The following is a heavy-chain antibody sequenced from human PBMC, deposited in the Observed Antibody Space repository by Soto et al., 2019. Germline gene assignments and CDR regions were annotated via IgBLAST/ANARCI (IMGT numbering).Heavy chain of an antibody. J-gene: IGHJ5*02. CDR3: VRGWNVPGWFDP. CDR1: GGSITSHF. Sequence: QVQLQESGPGLVKPSETLSLTCAVSGGSITSHFWTWIRQTPGTGLEFIGYIHHTGRTHYSPSLKSRVTRSMDTSKNLFSLNLTSLTAADTAVYYCVRGWNVPGWFDPWGQGTLVTVSS. D-gene: IGHD3-10*02. V-gene: IGHV4-59*11. CDR2: IHHTGRT.